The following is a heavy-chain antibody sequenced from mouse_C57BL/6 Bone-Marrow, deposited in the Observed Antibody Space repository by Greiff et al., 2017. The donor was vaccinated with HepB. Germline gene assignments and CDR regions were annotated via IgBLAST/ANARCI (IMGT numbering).Heavy chain of an antibody. V-gene: IGHV1-18*01. CDR2: INPNNGGT. Sequence: EVQLQQSGPELVKPGASVKIPCKASGYTFTDYNMDWVKQSHGKSLEWIGDINPNNGGTIYNQKFKGKATLTVDKSSSTAYMELRSLTSEDTAVYYCARSGYYGSSPLFAYWGQGTLVTVSA. CDR3: ARSGYYGSSPLFAY. CDR1: GYTFTDYN. J-gene: IGHJ3*01. D-gene: IGHD1-1*01.